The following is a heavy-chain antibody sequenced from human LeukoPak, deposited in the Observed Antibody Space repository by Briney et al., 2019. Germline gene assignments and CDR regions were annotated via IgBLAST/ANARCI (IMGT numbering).Heavy chain of an antibody. D-gene: IGHD3-10*01. Sequence: PGGSLRLSCAASGFTFSSYGMHWVRQAPGKGLEWVAVIWYDGSNKYYADSVKGRFTISRDNSKNTLYLQINSLRAEDTAVYYCAREGSYYGSGSYYSAYYYYGMDVWGQGTTVTVSS. J-gene: IGHJ6*02. CDR3: AREGSYYGSGSYYSAYYYYGMDV. V-gene: IGHV3-33*01. CDR1: GFTFSSYG. CDR2: IWYDGSNK.